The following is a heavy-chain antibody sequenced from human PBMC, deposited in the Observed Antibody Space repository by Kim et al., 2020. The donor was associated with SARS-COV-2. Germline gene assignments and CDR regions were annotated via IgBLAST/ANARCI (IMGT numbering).Heavy chain of an antibody. CDR2: INPSGGST. J-gene: IGHJ3*02. D-gene: IGHD3-10*01. CDR3: ARSFDQKLWFGELLGAFDI. V-gene: IGHV1-46*01. CDR1: GYTFTSYY. Sequence: ASVKVSCKASGYTFTSYYMHWVRQAPGQGLEWMGIINPSGGSTSYAQKFQGRVTMTRDTSTSTVYMELSSLRSEDTAVYYCARSFDQKLWFGELLGAFDIWGQGTMVTVSS.